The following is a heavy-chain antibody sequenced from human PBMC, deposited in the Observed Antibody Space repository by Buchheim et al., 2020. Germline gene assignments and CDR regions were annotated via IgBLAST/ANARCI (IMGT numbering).Heavy chain of an antibody. CDR1: GFTFSSYA. CDR3: AKDRERRFLAKGYYFDY. Sequence: EVQLLESGGGLVQPGGSLRLSCAASGFTFSSYAMSWVRQAPGKGLEWVSAISGSGGSTYYADSVKGRFTISRDNSKNTLYLQMNSLGAEDTAVYYCAKDRERRFLAKGYYFDYWGQGTL. J-gene: IGHJ4*02. V-gene: IGHV3-23*01. D-gene: IGHD3-3*01. CDR2: ISGSGGST.